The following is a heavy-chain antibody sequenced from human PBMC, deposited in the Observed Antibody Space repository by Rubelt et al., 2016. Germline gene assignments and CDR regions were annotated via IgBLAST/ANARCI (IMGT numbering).Heavy chain of an antibody. CDR1: GFTFTNYA. J-gene: IGHJ6*03. CDR3: ARSTSYYCYMDV. Sequence: EVQLLESGGGLVQPGGSLRLSCAASGFTFTNYAMTWVRQAPGKGLDWVSTINPSGSGTNYADSVKGRVTISRDISRNTLYLQMKSLRAEDTAIYYCARSTSYYCYMDVWGIGTTVTVSS. V-gene: IGHV3-23*01. CDR2: INPSGSGT. D-gene: IGHD2-2*01.